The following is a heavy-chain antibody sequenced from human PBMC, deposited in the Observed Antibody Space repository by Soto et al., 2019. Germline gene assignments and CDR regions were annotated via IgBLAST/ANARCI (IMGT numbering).Heavy chain of an antibody. CDR2: IIPIFGTA. D-gene: IGHD2-2*01. J-gene: IGHJ4*02. V-gene: IGHV1-69*13. CDR1: GGTFSSYA. CDR3: ASHHRGGIVVVPTPLDY. Sequence: GASVKVSCKASGGTFSSYAISWVRQAPGQGLEWMGGIIPIFGTANYAQKFQGRVTITADESTSTAYMELSSVRSEDTAVYYCASHHRGGIVVVPTPLDYWGQGTLVTVSS.